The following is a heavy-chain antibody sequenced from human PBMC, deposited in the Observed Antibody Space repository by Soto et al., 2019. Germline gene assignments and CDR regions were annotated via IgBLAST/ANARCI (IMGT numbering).Heavy chain of an antibody. V-gene: IGHV3-33*01. CDR1: GFTFSSYG. CDR2: IWYDGSNK. J-gene: IGHJ4*02. D-gene: IGHD6-13*01. Sequence: GGSLRLSCAASGFTFSSYGMHWVRQAPGKGLEWVAVIWYDGSNKYYADSVKGRFTISRDNSKNTLYLQMNSLRAEDTAVYYCARDGEGWTAAGPTFFDYWGQGTLVTVSS. CDR3: ARDGEGWTAAGPTFFDY.